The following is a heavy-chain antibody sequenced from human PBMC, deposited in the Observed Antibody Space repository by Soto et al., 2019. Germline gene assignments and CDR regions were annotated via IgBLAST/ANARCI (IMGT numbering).Heavy chain of an antibody. CDR1: GGSISSGGYS. CDR3: ARERPDGSRLDP. J-gene: IGHJ5*02. V-gene: IGHV4-30-2*01. Sequence: LSLTCAVSGGSISSGGYSWSWIRQPPGKGLEWIGYIYHSGSTYYNPSLKSRVTISVDRSKNQFSLKLSSVTAADTAVYYCARERPDGSRLDPWGQGTLVTVSS. D-gene: IGHD6-13*01. CDR2: IYHSGST.